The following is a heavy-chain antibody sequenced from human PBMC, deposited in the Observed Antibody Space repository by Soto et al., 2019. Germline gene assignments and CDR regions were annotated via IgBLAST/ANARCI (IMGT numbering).Heavy chain of an antibody. CDR2: INWNGGST. D-gene: IGHD3-16*01. CDR1: GFTFDDYG. CDR3: AREGVDAPLYYFDY. V-gene: IGHV3-20*04. J-gene: IGHJ4*02. Sequence: GGSLRLSCAASGFTFDDYGMSWVRQAPGKGLEWVSGINWNGGSTGYADSVKGRFTISRDNAKNSLYLQMNSLRAEDTALYYCAREGVDAPLYYFDYWGQGTLVTVSS.